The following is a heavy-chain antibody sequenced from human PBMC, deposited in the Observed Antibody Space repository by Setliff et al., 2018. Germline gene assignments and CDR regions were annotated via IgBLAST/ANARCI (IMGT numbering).Heavy chain of an antibody. CDR3: LRIRLVPHGHS. Sequence: SETLSLTCSVSGASITSYYWSWIRQPVGKGLEWIGHIYTRGSTNYNPSLRTRVSISVDTSKNHFSLRLSSATAADTAVYYCLRIRLVPHGHSWGQGTLVTVSS. D-gene: IGHD2-15*01. V-gene: IGHV4-4*08. CDR1: GASITSYY. J-gene: IGHJ4*02. CDR2: IYTRGST.